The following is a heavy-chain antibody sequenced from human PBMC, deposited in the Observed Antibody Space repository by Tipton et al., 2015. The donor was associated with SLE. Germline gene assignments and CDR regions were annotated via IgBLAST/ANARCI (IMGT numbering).Heavy chain of an antibody. J-gene: IGHJ1*01. CDR3: AKGGISSWSPEH. CDR1: GFRFSDYY. V-gene: IGHV3-11*01. CDR2: MSSSGQTI. D-gene: IGHD6-13*01. Sequence: SLRLSCAASGFRFSDYYMSWIRQAPGKGLEWIAYMSSSGQTIYYADSVKGRFTISRDNAKNSLYLQMNSLRTEDTALYYCAKGGISSWSPEHWGQGTLVTVSS.